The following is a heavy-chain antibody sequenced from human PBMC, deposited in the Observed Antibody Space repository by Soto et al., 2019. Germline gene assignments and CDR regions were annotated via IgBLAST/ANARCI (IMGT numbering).Heavy chain of an antibody. CDR3: AKDPYPIVVVPAANGMDV. CDR1: VLTFSRYA. V-gene: IGHV3-23*01. Sequence: FLRLSCAASVLTFSRYAMSWVRQAPGKGLEWCSVISGSGGTTYYADSVKGRFAISRDNSKSILYLQMNSLRADDTAVYYCAKDPYPIVVVPAANGMDVWGQGTTVTVSS. D-gene: IGHD2-2*01. CDR2: ISGSGGTT. J-gene: IGHJ6*02.